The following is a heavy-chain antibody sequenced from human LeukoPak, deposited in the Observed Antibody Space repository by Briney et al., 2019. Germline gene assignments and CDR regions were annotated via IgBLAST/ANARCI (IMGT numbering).Heavy chain of an antibody. D-gene: IGHD3-22*01. CDR2: ISSDSSHR. V-gene: IGHV3-21*01. CDR3: ARDLRIPNYYDSSGDYRGVDWFDP. J-gene: IGHJ5*02. Sequence: PGGSLRLSCAASGFTFSIYSMNWVRQAPGKGLEWVSSISSDSSHRYYADSVKGRFTISRDNAKNSLYLQMNSLRAEDTAVYYCARDLRIPNYYDSSGDYRGVDWFDPWGQGTLVTVSS. CDR1: GFTFSIYS.